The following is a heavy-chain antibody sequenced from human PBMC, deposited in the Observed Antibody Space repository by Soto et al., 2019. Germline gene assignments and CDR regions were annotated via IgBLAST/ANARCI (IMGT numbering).Heavy chain of an antibody. Sequence: PSETLSLTCTVSGGSISSYYWSWIRQPAGKGLEWIGRIYTSGSTNYNPSLKSRVTMSVDTSKNQFSLKLSSVTAADTAVYYCARDGYCSGGSCPLYNNWFDPWGQGTLVIVS. CDR1: GGSISSYY. CDR3: ARDGYCSGGSCPLYNNWFDP. D-gene: IGHD2-15*01. CDR2: IYTSGST. V-gene: IGHV4-4*07. J-gene: IGHJ5*02.